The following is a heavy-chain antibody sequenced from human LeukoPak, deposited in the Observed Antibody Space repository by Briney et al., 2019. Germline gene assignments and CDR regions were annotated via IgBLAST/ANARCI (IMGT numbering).Heavy chain of an antibody. CDR2: IYYSGST. D-gene: IGHD6-13*01. CDR1: GLSISSSSYF. CDR3: ARQGQQLVQGDYYYYYMDV. V-gene: IGHV4-39*01. Sequence: SETLSLTCTVSGLSISSSSYFWGWIRQPPGKGLEWIGSIYYSGSTYYNPSLKSRVTISVDTSKNQFSLKLSSVTAADTAVYYCARQGQQLVQGDYYYYYMDVWGKGTTVTVSS. J-gene: IGHJ6*03.